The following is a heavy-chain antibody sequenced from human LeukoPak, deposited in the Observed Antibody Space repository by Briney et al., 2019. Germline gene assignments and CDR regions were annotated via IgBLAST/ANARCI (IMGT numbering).Heavy chain of an antibody. CDR2: IIPIFGTA. J-gene: IGHJ3*02. D-gene: IGHD6-19*01. CDR3: AREESSGWYRGPNAFDI. V-gene: IGHV1-69*06. Sequence: SVEVSCKASGGTFSSYAISWVRQAPGQGLEWMGGIIPIFGTANYAQKFQGRVTITADKSTSTAYMELSSLRSEDTAVYYCAREESSGWYRGPNAFDIWGQGTMVTVSS. CDR1: GGTFSSYA.